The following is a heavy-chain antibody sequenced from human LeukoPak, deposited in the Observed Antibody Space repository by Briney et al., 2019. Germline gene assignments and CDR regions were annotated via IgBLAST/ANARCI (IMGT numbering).Heavy chain of an antibody. Sequence: SETLSLTCTVSGGSIRSYYWSWIPQPPGKGLEWIGYIYYSGSTNYNPSLKSRVTISVDTSKNQFSLKLSSVTAADTAVYYCARGFGSGSPFDYWGQGTLVTVSS. V-gene: IGHV4-59*01. CDR3: ARGFGSGSPFDY. J-gene: IGHJ4*02. D-gene: IGHD3-10*01. CDR1: GGSIRSYY. CDR2: IYYSGST.